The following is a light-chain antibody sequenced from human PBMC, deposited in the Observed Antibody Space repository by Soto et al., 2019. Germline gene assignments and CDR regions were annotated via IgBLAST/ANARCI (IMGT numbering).Light chain of an antibody. CDR3: ETWDTNTRV. Sequence: QPVLTQSSSASASLGSSVKLTCTLSSGHSSYIIAWHQQQPGKAPRYLMNLEGGGSYNKGSGVPDRFSGSSSGADRYLTISNLQSEDEADYYCETWDTNTRVFGGGTKVTVL. J-gene: IGLJ2*01. V-gene: IGLV4-60*03. CDR2: LEGGGSY. CDR1: SGHSSYI.